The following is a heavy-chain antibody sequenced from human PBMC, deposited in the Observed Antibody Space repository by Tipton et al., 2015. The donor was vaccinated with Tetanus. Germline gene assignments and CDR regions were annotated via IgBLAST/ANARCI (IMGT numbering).Heavy chain of an antibody. V-gene: IGHV5-51*01. CDR1: GYSFTSYW. J-gene: IGHJ3*02. CDR3: AGRKGFLWGTSMYGAFDI. D-gene: IGHD3-3*01. CDR2: IYPGDSDT. Sequence: QLVQSGAEVKKPGESLKISCKGSGYSFTSYWIGWVRQMPGKGLEWMGIIYPGDSDTRYSPSFQGQVTISADKSISTAYLQWSSRKASVTGMDYRAGRKGFLWGTSMYGAFDIWGQGTMGTVSS.